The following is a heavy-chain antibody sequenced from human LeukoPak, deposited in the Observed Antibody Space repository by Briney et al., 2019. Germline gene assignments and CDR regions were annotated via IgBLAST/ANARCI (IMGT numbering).Heavy chain of an antibody. Sequence: ASVKVSCTASGYTLSAYYMHWVRQAPGQGLEWMGWINPNNGGTKYAQKFQGRVTMTRDTSISTAYMELSMLRSDDTALYYCARDPGYRSGWFEYWGEGSLVTVSS. V-gene: IGHV1-2*02. D-gene: IGHD6-19*01. J-gene: IGHJ4*02. CDR3: ARDPGYRSGWFEY. CDR1: GYTLSAYY. CDR2: INPNNGGT.